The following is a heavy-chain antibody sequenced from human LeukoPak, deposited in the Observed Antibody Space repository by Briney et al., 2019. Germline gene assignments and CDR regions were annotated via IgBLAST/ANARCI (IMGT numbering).Heavy chain of an antibody. V-gene: IGHV4-39*01. CDR2: IYYSGST. CDR1: GGSISSSSYY. J-gene: IGHJ4*02. CDR3: ARKITVWGSYPRHLSPFDY. D-gene: IGHD3-16*02. Sequence: SETLSLTCTVSGGSISSSSYYWGWIRQHPGKGLEWIGSIYYSGSTYYNPSLTSRVTISVDTSKSQFSLKMSSVTAADSAVYYCARKITVWGSYPRHLSPFDYWGQGTLVTVSS.